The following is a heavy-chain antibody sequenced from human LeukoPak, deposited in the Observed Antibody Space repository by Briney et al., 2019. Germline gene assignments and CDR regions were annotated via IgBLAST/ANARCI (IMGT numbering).Heavy chain of an antibody. CDR3: ARDRWLLDYYYGMDV. D-gene: IGHD5-12*01. CDR1: GGSLSSYY. J-gene: IGHJ6*02. CDR2: IYYSGST. Sequence: SETLSLTCTVSGGSLSSYYWSWIRQPPGKGLEWIEYIYYSGSTNYNPSLKSRVTISVDTSKNQFSLKLSSVTAADTAVYYCARDRWLLDYYYGMDVWGQGTTVTVSS. V-gene: IGHV4-59*01.